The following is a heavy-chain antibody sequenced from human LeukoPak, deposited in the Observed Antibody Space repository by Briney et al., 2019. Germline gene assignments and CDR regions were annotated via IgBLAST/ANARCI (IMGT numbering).Heavy chain of an antibody. Sequence: PSETLSLTCTVSGGSISSYYWSWIRQPPGKGLEWIGYIYYGGSTNYNPSLKSRVTISVDTSKNQFSLKLSSVTAADTAVYYCARDGWWEPLDIWGQGTMVTVSS. V-gene: IGHV4-59*01. J-gene: IGHJ3*02. D-gene: IGHD2-15*01. CDR2: IYYGGST. CDR1: GGSISSYY. CDR3: ARDGWWEPLDI.